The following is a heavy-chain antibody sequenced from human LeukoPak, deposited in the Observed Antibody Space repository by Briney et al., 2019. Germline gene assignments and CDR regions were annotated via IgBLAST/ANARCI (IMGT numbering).Heavy chain of an antibody. J-gene: IGHJ4*02. CDR1: GYTFTSYD. CDR3: ARDIPRKMIVVVSSSGEFDY. Sequence: ASVKVSCKASGYTFTSYDINWVRQATGQGLEWMGWMNPNSGNTGYAQKFQGRVTMTRNTSISTAYMELSSLRSDDTAVYYCARDIPRKMIVVVSSSGEFDYWGQGTLVTVSS. CDR2: MNPNSGNT. D-gene: IGHD3-22*01. V-gene: IGHV1-8*01.